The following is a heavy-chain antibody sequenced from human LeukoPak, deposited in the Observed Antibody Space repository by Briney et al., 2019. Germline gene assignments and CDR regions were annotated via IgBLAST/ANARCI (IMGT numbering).Heavy chain of an antibody. Sequence: PSETLSLTCTVSSDSFSSDDYYWSWIRQPPGKGLEWIGYIYYSGSTFYDPSLKSRVTISMDTSKNQFSLMLSSVTAADTAVYYCARAGLSLPAAIHDWFDPWGQGTLVTVSS. CDR1: SDSFSSDDYY. D-gene: IGHD2-2*01. J-gene: IGHJ5*02. CDR2: IYYSGST. V-gene: IGHV4-30-4*01. CDR3: ARAGLSLPAAIHDWFDP.